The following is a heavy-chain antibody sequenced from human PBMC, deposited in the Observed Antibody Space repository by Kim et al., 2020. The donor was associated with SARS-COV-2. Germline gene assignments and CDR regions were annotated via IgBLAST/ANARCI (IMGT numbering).Heavy chain of an antibody. V-gene: IGHV3-48*03. D-gene: IGHD3-10*01. CDR2: ISSSGSTI. CDR3: ARDSEAWFGELLYGTFDY. J-gene: IGHJ4*02. Sequence: GGSLRLSCAASGFTFSSYEMNWVRQAPGKGLEWVSYISSSGSTIYYADSVKGRFTISRDNAKNSLYLQMNSLRAEDTAVYYCARDSEAWFGELLYGTFDYWGQGTLVTVSS. CDR1: GFTFSSYE.